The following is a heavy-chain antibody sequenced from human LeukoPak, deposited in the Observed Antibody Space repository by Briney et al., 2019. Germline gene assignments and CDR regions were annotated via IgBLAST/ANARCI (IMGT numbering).Heavy chain of an antibody. D-gene: IGHD3-10*01. CDR3: AKSSITMVDWDWFDP. J-gene: IGHJ5*02. V-gene: IGHV3-48*03. CDR1: GFTFSSYE. CDR2: ISSSASTI. Sequence: GGSLRLSCAASGFTFSSYEMNWVRLAPGKGLEWVSYISSSASTIYYADSVKGRFTISRDTAKNTVYVQMNSVRPEDTAVYYCAKSSITMVDWDWFDPWGQGTLVTVSS.